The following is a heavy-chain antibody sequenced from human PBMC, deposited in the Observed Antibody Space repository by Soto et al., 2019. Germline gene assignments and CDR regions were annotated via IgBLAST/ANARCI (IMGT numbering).Heavy chain of an antibody. CDR3: ARALYCGGDCYYTSFDY. CDR2: IIPIFGTA. J-gene: IGHJ4*02. Sequence: ASVKVSCKASGGTFSSYAISWVRQAPGQGLEWMGGIIPIFGTANYAQKFQGRVTITADESTSTAYMELSSLRSEDTAVYYCARALYCGGDCYYTSFDYWGQGTLVTVSS. CDR1: GGTFSSYA. V-gene: IGHV1-69*13. D-gene: IGHD2-21*02.